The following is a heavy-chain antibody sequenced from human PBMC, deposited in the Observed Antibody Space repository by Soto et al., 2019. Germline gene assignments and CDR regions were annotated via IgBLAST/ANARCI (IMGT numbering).Heavy chain of an antibody. CDR2: VSGGSGVT. CDR1: GFSFSTYG. V-gene: IGHV3-23*01. Sequence: EMQLLESGGGLVQPGGSLRLSCVVSGFSFSTYGVTWVRQAPGKGLEWVCGVSGGSGVTHYTDSVKGRFTISGDDSKNTVYLQMHSLRGEDTAVYYCTRARGISFGYNYFDHWGQGTLVTVSS. CDR3: TRARGISFGYNYFDH. J-gene: IGHJ5*02. D-gene: IGHD5-18*01.